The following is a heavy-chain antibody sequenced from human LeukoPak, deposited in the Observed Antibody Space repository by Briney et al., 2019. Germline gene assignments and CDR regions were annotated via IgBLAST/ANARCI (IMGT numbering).Heavy chain of an antibody. J-gene: IGHJ5*02. D-gene: IGHD3-10*01. CDR3: ARVRGSGFFRFDP. V-gene: IGHV4-30-4*01. Sequence: SQTLSLTCTVSGGSISSGDYCWSWIRQPPGKGLEWIGYMYYSGSTYYNPSLKSRVTISEDTSKNQFSLKLSSVTAADTAVYYCARVRGSGFFRFDPWGQGTLVTVSS. CDR2: MYYSGST. CDR1: GGSISSGDYC.